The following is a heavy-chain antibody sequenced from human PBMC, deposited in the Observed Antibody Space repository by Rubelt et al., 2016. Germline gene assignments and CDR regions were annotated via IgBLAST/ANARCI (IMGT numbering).Heavy chain of an antibody. V-gene: IGHV3-23*01. CDR3: AKWYGGWSYFDY. J-gene: IGHJ4*02. Sequence: VHLQQWGAGLLKPSETLSLTCAVYGGSFSDYYWSWIRQPPGKGLEWVSGISGSGGTTYYADSVKGRFTISRDNSKNTLYLGRNSLGAEDTAAYYCAKWYGGWSYFDYWGQGTLVTVSS. D-gene: IGHD3-10*01. CDR1: GGSFSDYY. CDR2: ISGSGGTT.